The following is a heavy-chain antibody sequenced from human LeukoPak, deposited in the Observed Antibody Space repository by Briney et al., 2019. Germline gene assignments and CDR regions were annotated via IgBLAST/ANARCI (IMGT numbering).Heavy chain of an antibody. J-gene: IGHJ4*02. CDR3: ADPVNYFDY. D-gene: IGHD3-22*01. CDR2: ISYDGTKK. V-gene: IGHV3-30*03. Sequence: GGSLRLSCAASGFTFRSYALHWLRQAPGKGLEWVALISYDGTKKYYADSVKGRFTISRDNSKNTLYLQMNSLRAEDTAVYYCADPVNYFDYWGQGTLVTVSS. CDR1: GFTFRSYA.